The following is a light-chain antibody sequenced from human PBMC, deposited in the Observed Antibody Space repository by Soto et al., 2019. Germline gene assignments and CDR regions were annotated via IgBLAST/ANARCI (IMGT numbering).Light chain of an antibody. V-gene: IGKV1-39*01. CDR1: QTISNY. Sequence: DIQMTQSPSSLSASVGDRVTIACRASQTISNYLNWYQQQPGKAPKLLIYAASSLQSGVPSRFSGSGSGTDFTLTISSLQPEDFATYYCQQYGTLPLTFGGGTKVDIK. CDR2: AAS. CDR3: QQYGTLPLT. J-gene: IGKJ4*01.